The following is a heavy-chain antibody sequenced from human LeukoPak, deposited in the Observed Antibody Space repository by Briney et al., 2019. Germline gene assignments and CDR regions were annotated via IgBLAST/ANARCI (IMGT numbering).Heavy chain of an antibody. J-gene: IGHJ4*02. Sequence: GGSLRLSCAASGFTFRSYWMNWVRQVPGKGLECLANIKEDGSETYYADSVKGRFTISRDNPKNLLFLQINSLRVEDTAVYYCARETPRRGETRDGYRWGQGTVVTVSS. V-gene: IGHV3-7*01. CDR2: IKEDGSET. CDR3: ARETPRRGETRDGYR. CDR1: GFTFRSYW. D-gene: IGHD5-24*01.